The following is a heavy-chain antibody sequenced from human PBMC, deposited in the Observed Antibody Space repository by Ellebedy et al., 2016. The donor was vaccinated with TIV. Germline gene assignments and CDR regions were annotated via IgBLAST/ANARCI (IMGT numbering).Heavy chain of an antibody. CDR1: GFTFSSNN. J-gene: IGHJ4*02. CDR3: TRVGGGGKYSGSSGASDY. D-gene: IGHD6-6*01. CDR2: ISSSSNTI. V-gene: IGHV3-48*04. Sequence: GGSLRLXXAASGFTFSSNNMNWVRQAPGKGLEWVSYISSSSNTIYYAVSVKGRFTISRDNAKNSLYLQMNSLRAEDTAVYYCTRVGGGGKYSGSSGASDYWGQGTLVTVSS.